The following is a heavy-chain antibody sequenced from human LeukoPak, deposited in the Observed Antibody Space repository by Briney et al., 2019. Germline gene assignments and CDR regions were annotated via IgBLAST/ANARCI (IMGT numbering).Heavy chain of an antibody. V-gene: IGHV3-48*01. Sequence: GGSLRLSCAASGFTFSSYSMNWVHQAPGKGLEWVSYISSSSSTIYYADSVKGRFTISRDNAKNSLYLQMNSLRAEDTAVYYCARDAVWGYYDSSGYYPLDYWGQGTLVTVSS. D-gene: IGHD3-22*01. CDR2: ISSSSSTI. CDR1: GFTFSSYS. J-gene: IGHJ4*02. CDR3: ARDAVWGYYDSSGYYPLDY.